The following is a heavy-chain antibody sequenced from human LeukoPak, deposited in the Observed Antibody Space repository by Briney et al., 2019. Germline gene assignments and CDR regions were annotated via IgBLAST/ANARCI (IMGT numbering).Heavy chain of an antibody. CDR2: VYYRGSI. CDR3: VRGGYYFDF. Sequence: SETPSLTCTVSGGSMTRHYWSWIPQPPGKGVEWIGYVYYRGSINYSPSLTGRVTISVDTSKNQFSLKLSSVTAADTAVYYCVRGGYYFDFWGQGTLVTVAS. CDR1: GGSMTRHY. D-gene: IGHD3-16*01. J-gene: IGHJ4*02. V-gene: IGHV4-59*11.